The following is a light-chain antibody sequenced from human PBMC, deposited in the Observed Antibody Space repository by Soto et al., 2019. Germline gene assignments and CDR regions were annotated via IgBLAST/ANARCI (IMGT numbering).Light chain of an antibody. J-gene: IGKJ1*01. V-gene: IGKV3-15*01. CDR3: QQYNNWPT. CDR2: DAS. CDR1: QSVSSN. Sequence: EIVMTQSPATLSVSPGERATLSCRASQSVSSNLVWYQQKPGQAPRLLIYDASTMATGIPARFSGSGSGTDFPLTISSLQSEDFAVYSCQQYNNWPTFGQGTKVEIK.